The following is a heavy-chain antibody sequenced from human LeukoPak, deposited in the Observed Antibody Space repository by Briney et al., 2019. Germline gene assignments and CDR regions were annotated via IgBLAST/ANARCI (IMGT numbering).Heavy chain of an antibody. Sequence: GGSLRLSCAASGFTFSNYAMSWVRQAPGKGLEWVSAIGVNTYYADSVKGRFTISRDNSKNTLYLQMNSLRAEDTAVYYCAKVSFDWLLLLAYYFDYWGQGTLVTVSS. CDR1: GFTFSNYA. CDR3: AKVSFDWLLLLAYYFDY. J-gene: IGHJ4*02. V-gene: IGHV3-23*01. D-gene: IGHD3-9*01. CDR2: IGVNT.